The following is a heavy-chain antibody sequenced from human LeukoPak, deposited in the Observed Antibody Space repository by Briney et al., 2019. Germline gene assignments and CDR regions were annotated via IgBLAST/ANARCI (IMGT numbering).Heavy chain of an antibody. CDR1: GFTFSTYW. V-gene: IGHV3-74*01. CDR3: GRDNHGSVDY. J-gene: IGHJ4*02. Sequence: GGSLRLSCAPSGFTFSTYWMIWVRQAPGKGLEYVTHMNADGSTTNYADSVKGRFTISRDNAKNTLYLQMDSLRAEDTAVYYCGRDNHGSVDYWGQGSLVTVSS. D-gene: IGHD3-10*01. CDR2: MNADGSTT.